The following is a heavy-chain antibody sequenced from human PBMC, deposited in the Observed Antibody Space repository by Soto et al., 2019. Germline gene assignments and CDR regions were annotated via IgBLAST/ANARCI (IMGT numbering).Heavy chain of an antibody. CDR2: ISGGGDGT. CDR3: AKNGLGSLATYSTTGNSHDAFEV. V-gene: IGHV3-23*01. Sequence: EVQLLESGGGLVRPGGSLRLSCAASGFTFYNYAMNWVRQAPGKGLEWVSTISGGGDGTYYADSVKGRFTISRDNSRNTVYLQMNSLRAEDTAVYHCAKNGLGSLATYSTTGNSHDAFEVWGQATRVTASS. D-gene: IGHD2-8*01. CDR1: GFTFYNYA. J-gene: IGHJ3*01.